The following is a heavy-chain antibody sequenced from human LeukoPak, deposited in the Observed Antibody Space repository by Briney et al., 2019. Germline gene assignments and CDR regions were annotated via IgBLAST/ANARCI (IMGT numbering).Heavy chain of an antibody. CDR1: GFTFSSYA. V-gene: IGHV3-23*01. CDR3: AKPDYSNYVADY. D-gene: IGHD4-11*01. J-gene: IGHJ4*02. Sequence: GGPLRLSCAASGFTFSSYAMSWVRQAPGKGLEWVSAISGSGGSTYYADSVKGRFTISRDNSKNTLYLQMNSLRAEDTAVYYCAKPDYSNYVADYWGQGTLVTVSS. CDR2: ISGSGGST.